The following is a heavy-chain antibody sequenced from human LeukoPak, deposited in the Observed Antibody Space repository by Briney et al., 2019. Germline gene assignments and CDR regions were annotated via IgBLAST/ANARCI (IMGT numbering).Heavy chain of an antibody. CDR3: ARQTGSGLFILP. Sequence: PSETLSLTCTVSGYSISSGYYWAWIRQPPGRGLEWIGSIYFTGNTYYNSSLQSRVIISVDTSNNQFSLQLDSVTAADTAVYYCARQTGSGLFILPGGQGTLVTVSS. D-gene: IGHD3/OR15-3a*01. J-gene: IGHJ4*02. CDR2: IYFTGNT. CDR1: GYSISSGYY. V-gene: IGHV4-38-2*02.